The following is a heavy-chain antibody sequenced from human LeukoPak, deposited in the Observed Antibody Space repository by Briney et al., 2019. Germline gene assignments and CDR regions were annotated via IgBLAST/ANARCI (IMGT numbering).Heavy chain of an antibody. V-gene: IGHV4-39*01. Sequence: PSETLSLTCTVSGDSISSSSTYYWVWLRQPPGKGLEWIGSMYYTGNTYYDPSLKSRVAISVDMSKNQFSLKLNPVTAADTAVYYCARQAAGNYFGSGSYYPWGQGTLVAVSS. J-gene: IGHJ5*02. CDR1: GDSISSSSTYY. CDR2: MYYTGNT. CDR3: ARQAAGNYFGSGSYYP. D-gene: IGHD3-10*01.